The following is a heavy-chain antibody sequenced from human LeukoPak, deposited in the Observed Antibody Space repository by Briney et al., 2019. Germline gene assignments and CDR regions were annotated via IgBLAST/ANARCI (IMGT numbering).Heavy chain of an antibody. V-gene: IGHV1-2*02. Sequence: GASVKVSCKASGYTFTSYDINWVRQAPGQGLEWMGWINPNGGGTNYAQKFQGRVTMTRDTSISTAYMELSRLRSDDTAVYYCARDYYDSSGYYYVLDYWGQGTLVTVSS. D-gene: IGHD3-22*01. CDR2: INPNGGGT. CDR3: ARDYYDSSGYYYVLDY. J-gene: IGHJ4*02. CDR1: GYTFTSYD.